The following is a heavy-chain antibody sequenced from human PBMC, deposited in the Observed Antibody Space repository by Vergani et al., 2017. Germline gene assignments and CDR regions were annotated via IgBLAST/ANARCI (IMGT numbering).Heavy chain of an antibody. J-gene: IGHJ4*02. Sequence: EVQLVQSGAEVKKPGESLKISCKGSGYSFTSYWIGWVRQMPGKGLEGMGIIYPGDSDTRYSPSFQGQVTISADKSISTAYLQWSSLKASDTAMYSCARPYRTPYSSGWYYFDYWGQGTLVTVSS. D-gene: IGHD6-19*01. CDR2: IYPGDSDT. V-gene: IGHV5-51*01. CDR1: GYSFTSYW. CDR3: ARPYRTPYSSGWYYFDY.